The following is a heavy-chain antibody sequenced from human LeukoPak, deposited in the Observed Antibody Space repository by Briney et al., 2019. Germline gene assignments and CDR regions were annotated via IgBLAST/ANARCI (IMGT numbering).Heavy chain of an antibody. J-gene: IGHJ4*02. V-gene: IGHV3-30*02. CDR2: IRYDGSNK. Sequence: GGSLRLSCAASGFTFSSYGMHWVRQAPGKGLEWVAFIRYDGSNKYYADSVKGRFTISRDNSKNTLYLRMNSLRAEDTAVYYCASPEHDYGGNSGGAFDYWGQGTLVTVSS. D-gene: IGHD4-23*01. CDR1: GFTFSSYG. CDR3: ASPEHDYGGNSGGAFDY.